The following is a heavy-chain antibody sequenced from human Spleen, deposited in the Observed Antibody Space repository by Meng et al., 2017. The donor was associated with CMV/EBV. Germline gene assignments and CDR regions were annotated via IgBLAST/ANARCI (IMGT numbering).Heavy chain of an antibody. CDR2: ISSSSSYI. CDR1: GFTFSSYS. V-gene: IGHV3-21*03. J-gene: IGHJ4*02. D-gene: IGHD3-22*01. CDR3: TTGLYDSGGVDY. Sequence: GGSLRLSCAASGFTFSSYSMNWVRQAPGKGLEWVSSISSSSSYIYYADSVKGRFTISRDDSKNTLYMQMNSLKTEDTAVYYCTTGLYDSGGVDYWGQGTLVTVSS.